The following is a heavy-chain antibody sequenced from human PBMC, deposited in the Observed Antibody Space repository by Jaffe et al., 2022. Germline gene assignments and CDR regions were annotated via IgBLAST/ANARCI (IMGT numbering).Heavy chain of an antibody. CDR3: ARLATEKHYYYYYMDV. Sequence: QLQLQESGPGLVKPSETLSLTCTVSGGSISSSSYYWGWIRQPPGKGLEWIGSIYYSGSTYYNPSLKSRVTISVDTSKNQFSLKLSSVTAADTAVYYCARLATEKHYYYYYMDVWGKGTTVTVSS. CDR1: GGSISSSSYY. CDR2: IYYSGST. V-gene: IGHV4-39*01. J-gene: IGHJ6*03. D-gene: IGHD5-12*01.